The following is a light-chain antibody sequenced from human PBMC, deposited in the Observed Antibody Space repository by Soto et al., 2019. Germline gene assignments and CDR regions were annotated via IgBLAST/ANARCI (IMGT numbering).Light chain of an antibody. Sequence: QSALTQPASVSGSPGHSITISCTGTSSDVGRYNLVSWYQQHPGKAPKLLIYEVTKRPSGVSNRFSGSKSGNTASLTISALQAGDEADYYCCSYANTRTFHVFGIGTKVTVL. CDR2: EVT. J-gene: IGLJ1*01. CDR1: SSDVGRYNL. CDR3: CSYANTRTFHV. V-gene: IGLV2-23*02.